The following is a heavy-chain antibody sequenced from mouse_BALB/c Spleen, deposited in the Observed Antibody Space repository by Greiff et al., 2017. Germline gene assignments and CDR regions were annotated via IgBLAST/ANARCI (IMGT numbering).Heavy chain of an antibody. CDR1: GFTFSSFG. Sequence: EVNLVESGGGLVQPGGSRKLSCAASGFTFSSFGMHWVRQAPEKGLEWVAYISSGSSTIYYADTVKGRFTISRDNPKNTLFLQMTSLRSEDTAMYYCARELGPYYFDYWGQGTTLTVSS. D-gene: IGHD4-1*01. J-gene: IGHJ2*01. V-gene: IGHV5-17*02. CDR2: ISSGSSTI. CDR3: ARELGPYYFDY.